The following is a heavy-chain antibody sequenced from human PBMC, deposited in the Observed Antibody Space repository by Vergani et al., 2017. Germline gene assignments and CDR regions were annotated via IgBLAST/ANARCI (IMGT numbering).Heavy chain of an antibody. CDR1: GYTFTGYY. V-gene: IGHV1-2*02. Sequence: QVQLVQSGAEVKKPGASVKVSCKASGYTFTGYYMHWVRQAPGQGLEWMGWINPNSGGTNYAQKFQGRVTMTRDTSISTAYMELSRLRSDDTAVYYCARPYCRSTTCWGYYYMDVWGKGTTVTVSS. J-gene: IGHJ6*03. CDR2: INPNSGGT. D-gene: IGHD2-2*01. CDR3: ARPYCRSTTCWGYYYMDV.